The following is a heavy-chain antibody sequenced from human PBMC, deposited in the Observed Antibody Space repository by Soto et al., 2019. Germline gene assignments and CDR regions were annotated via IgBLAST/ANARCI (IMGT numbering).Heavy chain of an antibody. J-gene: IGHJ4*02. V-gene: IGHV1-69*02. CDR1: GGTFSSYT. Sequence: SVKVSCKASGGTFSSYTISWVRQAPGQGLEWMGRIIPILGVANYAQKFQGRVTITADKSTSTAYMELSSLRSEDTAVYYCASSGPEGYCSGGSCYWGFDYWGQGTLVTVSS. CDR3: ASSGPEGYCSGGSCYWGFDY. CDR2: IIPILGVA. D-gene: IGHD2-15*01.